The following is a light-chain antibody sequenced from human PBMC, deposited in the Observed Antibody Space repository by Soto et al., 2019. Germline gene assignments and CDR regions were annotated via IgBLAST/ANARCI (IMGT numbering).Light chain of an antibody. V-gene: IGLV2-14*01. CDR1: SSDGGDYDF. CDR2: EVS. Sequence: QSALTQPASVSGSPGQSTTISCTGTSSDGGDYDFVSWYQQHPGKAPKLMIYEVSNRPSGVSNRFSGSKSGNTASLTISGLQAEDEAEYYCSSYTSSSTRRVFGSGTKVTVL. CDR3: SSYTSSSTRRV. J-gene: IGLJ1*01.